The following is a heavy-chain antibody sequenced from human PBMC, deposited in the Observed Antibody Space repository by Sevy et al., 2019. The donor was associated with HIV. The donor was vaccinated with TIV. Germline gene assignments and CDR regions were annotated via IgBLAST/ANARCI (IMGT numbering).Heavy chain of an antibody. J-gene: IGHJ6*02. CDR2: FYTGSKT. CDR1: GFPVSSSY. CDR3: ARDKNAYYYGLDV. Sequence: GGSLRLSCAVSGFPVSSSYMNWVRQAPGKGLKWVSVFYTGSKTDYADSVKGRFTMSRDNSKNTLYLQMNGLRAEDTAVYYCARDKNAYYYGLDVWGQRTTVTVSS. V-gene: IGHV3-53*01.